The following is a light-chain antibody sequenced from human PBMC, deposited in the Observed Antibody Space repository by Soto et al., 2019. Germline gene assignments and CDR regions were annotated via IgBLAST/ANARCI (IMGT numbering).Light chain of an antibody. CDR3: QQHADWPLT. V-gene: IGKV3-11*01. Sequence: EIVLTQSPATLSLSPGERATLSCRASRSVGNNLAWYQKKPGQAPGLLIYAASTRATGIPARFSGSGSGTDFTLTISILEPEDFAVYYCQQHADWPLTFGGGNKVEIK. J-gene: IGKJ4*01. CDR1: RSVGNN. CDR2: AAS.